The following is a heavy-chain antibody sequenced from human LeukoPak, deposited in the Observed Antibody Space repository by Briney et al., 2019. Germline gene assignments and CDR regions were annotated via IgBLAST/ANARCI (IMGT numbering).Heavy chain of an antibody. D-gene: IGHD2-2*01. CDR3: THSRGVVPGSE. CDR2: IYYGDDK. V-gene: IGHV2-5*02. Sequence: SGPTVAKPPQPLTVTCTISVFSLTTREVGVGWIRQPPGKALEWFALIYYGDDKRYSPSLKRMLTITKDTSKYQVFHTVTYIDRGVTATYCSTHSRGVVPGSEWGQGTLVTVP. J-gene: IGHJ4*01. CDR1: VFSLTTREVG.